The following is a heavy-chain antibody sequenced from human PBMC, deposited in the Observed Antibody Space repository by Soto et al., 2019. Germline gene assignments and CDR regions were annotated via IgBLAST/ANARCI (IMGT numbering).Heavy chain of an antibody. CDR3: ARREDYYDSSGYYPDAFDI. D-gene: IGHD3-22*01. CDR1: GGSIRSSSYY. V-gene: IGHV4-39*01. J-gene: IGHJ3*02. Sequence: QLQLQESGPGLVKPTETLSLTCTVSGGSIRSSSYYWGWIRQPPGTGLEWVGSIYYSGSTYYNPSLKSRVTISVDTAKNQFSLKLSSVTAADTAVYYCARREDYYDSSGYYPDAFDIWGQGTMVTVSS. CDR2: IYYSGST.